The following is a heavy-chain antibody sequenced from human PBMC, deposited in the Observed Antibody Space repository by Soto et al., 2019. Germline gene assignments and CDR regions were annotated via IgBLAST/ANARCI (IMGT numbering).Heavy chain of an antibody. CDR3: ARLNTIRFLEWLLTPDYYYGMDV. CDR1: GYSFTSYW. J-gene: IGHJ6*02. V-gene: IGHV5-51*01. CDR2: IYPGDSDT. Sequence: PGESLKISCKGSGYSFTSYWIGWVRQMPGKGLEWMGIIYPGDSDTRYSPSFQGQVTISADKSISTAYLQWSSLKASDTAMYYCARLNTIRFLEWLLTPDYYYGMDVWGQGTTVTVSS. D-gene: IGHD3-3*01.